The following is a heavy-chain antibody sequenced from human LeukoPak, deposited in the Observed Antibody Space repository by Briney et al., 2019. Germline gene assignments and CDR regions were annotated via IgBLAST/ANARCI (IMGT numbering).Heavy chain of an antibody. CDR1: GFTVSSNY. CDR3: ARGLTSYYDILTS. V-gene: IGHV3-53*01. Sequence: PGGSLRLSCAASGFTVSSNYMSWVRQAPGKGLEWVSVIYSGGSTYYADSVKGRFTISRDNAKNSLYLQMNSLRAEDTAVYYCARGLTSYYDILTSWGQGTLVTVSS. CDR2: IYSGGST. J-gene: IGHJ5*02. D-gene: IGHD3-9*01.